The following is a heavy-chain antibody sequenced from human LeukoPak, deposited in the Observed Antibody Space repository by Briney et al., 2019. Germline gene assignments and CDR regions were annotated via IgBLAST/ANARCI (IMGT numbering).Heavy chain of an antibody. CDR3: AIRYCGSYNDY. J-gene: IGHJ4*02. Sequence: GESLKISCKASGYSFTTYWIGWVRQMPGKGLEWMGIIYPGDSDTRYSPSFQGQVTVSADKSISTAYLQWSSLKASDTAMYYCAIRYCGSYNDYWGQGTLVTVSS. CDR1: GYSFTTYW. D-gene: IGHD1-26*01. CDR2: IYPGDSDT. V-gene: IGHV5-51*01.